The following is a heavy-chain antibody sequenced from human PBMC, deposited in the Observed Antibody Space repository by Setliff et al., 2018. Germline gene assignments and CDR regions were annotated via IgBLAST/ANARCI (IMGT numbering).Heavy chain of an antibody. J-gene: IGHJ5*02. CDR2: INPNSGGT. Sequence: ASVKVSCKASGYTFTGYYIHWVRQAPGQGLEYMGWINPNSGGTNYARKFQGRVTMTRDTSINTAYMELGSLTSDDTAFYYCVRSGKFGMRFWFDQWGQGTLVTVSS. CDR3: VRSGKFGMRFWFDQ. V-gene: IGHV1-2*02. CDR1: GYTFTGYY. D-gene: IGHD1-26*01.